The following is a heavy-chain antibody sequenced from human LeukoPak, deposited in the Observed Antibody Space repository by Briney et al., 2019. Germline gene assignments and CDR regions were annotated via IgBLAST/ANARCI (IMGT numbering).Heavy chain of an antibody. Sequence: SETLSLTCTVSGGSITSSSYYWGWIRQPPGKGLEWIGSIYYSGSTYYNPSLKSRVTISVDTSKNQFSLKLSSVTAADTAVYYCASVGLLPDLYNWFDPWGQGTLVTVSS. CDR3: ASVGLLPDLYNWFDP. CDR2: IYYSGST. D-gene: IGHD2-21*01. V-gene: IGHV4-39*01. J-gene: IGHJ5*02. CDR1: GGSITSSSYY.